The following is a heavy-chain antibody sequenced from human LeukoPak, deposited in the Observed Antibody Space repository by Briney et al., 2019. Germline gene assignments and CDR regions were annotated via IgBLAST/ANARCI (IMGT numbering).Heavy chain of an antibody. CDR3: ARASGPFDY. J-gene: IGHJ4*02. V-gene: IGHV3-30-3*01. CDR2: ISYDGSNK. Sequence: GGSLRLSCAASGFTFSSYAMHWVRQAPGKGLEWVAVISYDGSNKYYADSVKGRFTISRDNSKNTLYLQMNSLRAEDTAVYSCARASGPFDYWGQGTLVTVSS. D-gene: IGHD3-10*01. CDR1: GFTFSSYA.